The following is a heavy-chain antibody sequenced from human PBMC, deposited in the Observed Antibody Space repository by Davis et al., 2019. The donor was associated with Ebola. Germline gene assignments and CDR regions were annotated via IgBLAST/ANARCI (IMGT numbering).Heavy chain of an antibody. CDR1: GYTFTGYY. Sequence: PGGSLRLSCKASGYTFTGYYMHWVRQAPGQGLEWMGIINPSGGSTSYAQKFQGRVTMTRDTSTSTVYMELSSLRSEDTAVYYCARDGPITMIVDHFDYWGQGTLVTVSS. CDR2: INPSGGST. D-gene: IGHD3-22*01. V-gene: IGHV1-46*01. J-gene: IGHJ4*02. CDR3: ARDGPITMIVDHFDY.